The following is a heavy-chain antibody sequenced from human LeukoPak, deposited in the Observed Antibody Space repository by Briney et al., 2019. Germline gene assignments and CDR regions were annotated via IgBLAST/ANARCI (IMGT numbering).Heavy chain of an antibody. CDR3: ATLSTIVGGSYFDY. D-gene: IGHD1-26*01. CDR2: ISPDIGGT. CDR1: GYTFTGYY. V-gene: IGHV1-2*02. J-gene: IGHJ4*02. Sequence: ASVKVSCKASGYTFTGYYMQWVPQAPGQGLGWMGWISPDIGGTHSAQHFQGRVTMTRDTSISTAYMELSRLRSDDTAVYYCATLSTIVGGSYFDYWGQGTLVTVSS.